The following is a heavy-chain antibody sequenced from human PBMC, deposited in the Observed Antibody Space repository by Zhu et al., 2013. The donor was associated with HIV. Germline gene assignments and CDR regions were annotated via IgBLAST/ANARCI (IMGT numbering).Heavy chain of an antibody. J-gene: IGHJ4*02. V-gene: IGHV1-69*12. CDR3: ARGPVGQLVPRVPFDY. D-gene: IGHD6-13*01. CDR1: GGTFNSYA. Sequence: QVQLVQSGAEVKKPGSSVKVSCKASGGTFNSYAFSWVRQAPGHGLEWMGGIIPIFDMSNYAQRFQGRVTITADESTSTAYMELSSLRSEDTAMYYCARGPVGQLVPRVPFDYWGQGTLVTVSS. CDR2: IIPIFDMS.